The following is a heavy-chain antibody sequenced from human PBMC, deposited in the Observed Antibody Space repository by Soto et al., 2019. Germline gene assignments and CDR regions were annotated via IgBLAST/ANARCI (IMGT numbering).Heavy chain of an antibody. CDR1: GFTVSDYY. Sequence: PGGSLRLSCAASGFTVSDYYMSWIRQAPGKGLEWLSYSSNSGTYTRYADSVKGRFSISRDNAKNSLYLQINSLRGEDTATYYCARSGDKYTVLDYWGQGNPVTVSS. D-gene: IGHD2-21*02. J-gene: IGHJ4*02. CDR2: SSNSGTYT. V-gene: IGHV3-11*06. CDR3: ARSGDKYTVLDY.